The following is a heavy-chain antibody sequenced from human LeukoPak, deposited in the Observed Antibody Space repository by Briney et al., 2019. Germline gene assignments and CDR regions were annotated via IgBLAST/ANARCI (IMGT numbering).Heavy chain of an antibody. CDR2: NSYDGSIS. CDR3: ARDRRYCSGGSCYFDYFFDY. V-gene: IGHV3-30-3*01. J-gene: IGHJ4*02. Sequence: GGSLRLSCAASGFTFNSYAVHWVRQAPGKGLEWVAVNSYDGSISFYAASVKGRFTISRDNSKNTLYLQMNSVRAEDTALYFCARDRRYCSGGSCYFDYFFDYWGQGTLVTVSS. CDR1: GFTFNSYA. D-gene: IGHD2-15*01.